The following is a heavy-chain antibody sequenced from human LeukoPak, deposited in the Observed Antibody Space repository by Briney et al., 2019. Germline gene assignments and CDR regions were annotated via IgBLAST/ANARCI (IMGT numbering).Heavy chain of an antibody. V-gene: IGHV3-53*01. D-gene: IGHD3-9*01. Sequence: PGGSLRLSCAASGFTVSSNYMSWVRQAPGKGLEWVSVIYSGGSTYYADSVKGRFTTSRDNAKNTLYLHMNSLRGEGAAMYYCARGRCIDPTCVEYFQLWGQGTLVTVSS. CDR2: IYSGGST. J-gene: IGHJ1*01. CDR1: GFTVSSNY. CDR3: ARGRCIDPTCVEYFQL.